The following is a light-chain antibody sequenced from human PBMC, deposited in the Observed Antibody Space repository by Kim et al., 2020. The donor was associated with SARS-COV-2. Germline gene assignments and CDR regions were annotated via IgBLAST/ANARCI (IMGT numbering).Light chain of an antibody. V-gene: IGKV1-5*02. CDR2: DAS. CDR1: QSLSGG. CDR3: QQYSSFSRT. Sequence: DIQMTQSPSTLSASVGDRVTIVCRASQSLSGGLAWYQQKPGKAPKLLIYDASILEVGVSSRFSGSGSGTEFTLTISSLQPDDFATYYCQQYSSFSRTFGQGTKVHIK. J-gene: IGKJ1*01.